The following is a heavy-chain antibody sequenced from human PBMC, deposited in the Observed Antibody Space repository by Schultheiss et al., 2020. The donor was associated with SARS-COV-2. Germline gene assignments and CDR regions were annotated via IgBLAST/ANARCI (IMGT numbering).Heavy chain of an antibody. J-gene: IGHJ4*02. CDR3: AKDSYYYDSSGYYPMAIDY. CDR1: GFTFSSYA. Sequence: GGSLRLSCAASGFTFSSYAMSWVRQAPGKGLEWVSAISGSGGSTYYADSVEGRFTISRDNSKNTLYLQMNSLRAEDTAVYYCAKDSYYYDSSGYYPMAIDYWGQGTLVTVSS. CDR2: ISGSGGST. D-gene: IGHD3-22*01. V-gene: IGHV3-23*01.